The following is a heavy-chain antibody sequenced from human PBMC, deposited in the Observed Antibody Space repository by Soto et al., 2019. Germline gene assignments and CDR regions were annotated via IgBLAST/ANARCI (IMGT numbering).Heavy chain of an antibody. CDR2: MSYDGSNK. V-gene: IGHV3-30*18. CDR3: AEEGEYYDVLTGYRSYYGMDV. D-gene: IGHD3-9*01. J-gene: IGHJ6*02. CDR1: GFTFSSYG. Sequence: QVQLVESGGGVVQPGRSLRLSCAASGFTFSSYGMHWVRQAPGKGLEWVAVMSYDGSNKYYADSVKGRITISRDNSKNTLYPQMNSLRAENTAVYYCAEEGEYYDVLTGYRSYYGMDVWGQGTPVTVSS.